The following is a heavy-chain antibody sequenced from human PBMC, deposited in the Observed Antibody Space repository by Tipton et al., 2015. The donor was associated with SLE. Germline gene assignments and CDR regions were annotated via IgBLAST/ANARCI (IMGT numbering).Heavy chain of an antibody. V-gene: IGHV4-59*12. Sequence: TLSLTCTVSGGSISSYYWSWIRQPPGKGLEWIGYIYNSGSTNYNPSLKSRVTISVDTSKNQFSLKLSSVTAADTAVFYCARKFSSWSFWDYWGQGTLVTVSS. CDR2: IYNSGST. CDR3: ARKFSSWSFWDY. D-gene: IGHD6-13*01. J-gene: IGHJ4*02. CDR1: GGSISSYY.